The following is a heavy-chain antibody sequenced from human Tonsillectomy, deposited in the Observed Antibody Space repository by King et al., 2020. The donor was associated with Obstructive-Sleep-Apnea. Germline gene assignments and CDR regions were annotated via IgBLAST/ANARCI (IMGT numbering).Heavy chain of an antibody. CDR2: IWYDGSNK. CDR3: ARDQGGRDGYNPIDY. J-gene: IGHJ4*02. Sequence: VQLVESGGGVVQPGRSLRLSCAASGFTFSSYGMHWVRQAPGKGLEWVAVIWYDGSNKYYADSVKGRFTISRDNPKNTLYLQMNSLRAEDTAVYYCARDQGGRDGYNPIDYWGQGTLVTVSS. CDR1: GFTFSSYG. V-gene: IGHV3-33*01. D-gene: IGHD5-24*01.